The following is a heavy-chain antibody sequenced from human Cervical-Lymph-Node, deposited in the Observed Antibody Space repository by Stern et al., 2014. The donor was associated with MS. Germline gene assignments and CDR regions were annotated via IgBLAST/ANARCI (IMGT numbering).Heavy chain of an antibody. CDR1: GFTFTSSA. Sequence: QMQLVQSGPEVKKPGTSVKVSCKASGFTFTSSAVQWVRQARGQSLEWIGWIVVGSGNTNYAQKFQERVTITRDMSTSTAYMELSSLRSEDTAVYYCAAIRDYYDSSGYDAFDIWGQGTMVTVSS. V-gene: IGHV1-58*01. J-gene: IGHJ3*02. CDR3: AAIRDYYDSSGYDAFDI. D-gene: IGHD3-22*01. CDR2: IVVGSGNT.